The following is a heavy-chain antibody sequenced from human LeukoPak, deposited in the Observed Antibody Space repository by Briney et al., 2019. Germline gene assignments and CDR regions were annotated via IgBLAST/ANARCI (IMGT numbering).Heavy chain of an antibody. CDR2: IYTSGRT. Sequence: SETLSLTCIVSGGSISSYYWSWIRQPAGKGLEWIGRIYTSGRTNYNPSLKSRVTMSVDTSKNQFSLKLSSVTAADTAVYHCARWHHDAFDIWGQGTMVTVSS. V-gene: IGHV4-4*07. CDR3: ARWHHDAFDI. CDR1: GGSISSYY. J-gene: IGHJ3*02.